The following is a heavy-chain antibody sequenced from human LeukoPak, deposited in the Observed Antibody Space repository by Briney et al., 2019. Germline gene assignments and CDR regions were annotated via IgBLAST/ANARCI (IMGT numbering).Heavy chain of an antibody. CDR2: IYSRGIT. V-gene: IGHV3-53*01. Sequence: GGSLRLSCAASGVTVSSSSLTWVRQAPGKGLEWVSVIYSRGITYHADSVKGRFTMSTDSSKNTVYLQMNSLRDDDTAVYYCATARGSTLWGGFRDYYGMEVWGQGTTVTVSS. D-gene: IGHD2-2*01. J-gene: IGHJ6*02. CDR3: ATARGSTLWGGFRDYYGMEV. CDR1: GVTVSSSS.